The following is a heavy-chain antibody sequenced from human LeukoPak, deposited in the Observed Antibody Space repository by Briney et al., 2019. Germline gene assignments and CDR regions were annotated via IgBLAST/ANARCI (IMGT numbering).Heavy chain of an antibody. D-gene: IGHD3-16*01. J-gene: IGHJ3*01. CDR3: ARDFLHLGG. CDR2: INTDGGNT. V-gene: IGHV3-74*01. CDR1: GFTFSSYW. Sequence: PGGSLRLSCAASGFTFSSYWMHWVRQAPGKGLVWVSRINTDGGNTNYADSVKGRFTISRDNAKNTLYLQMSSLRAEDTAVYYCARDFLHLGGWGQGTMVTVSS.